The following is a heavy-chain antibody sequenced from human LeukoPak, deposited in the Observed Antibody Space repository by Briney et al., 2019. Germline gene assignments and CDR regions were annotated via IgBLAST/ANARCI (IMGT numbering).Heavy chain of an antibody. D-gene: IGHD2-2*01. CDR3: ARDIGYCSSTSCYPVDNWFDP. CDR2: IYTSGST. V-gene: IGHV4-61*02. J-gene: IGHJ5*02. CDR1: GGSISSGSYY. Sequence: SETLSLTCTVSGGSISSGSYYWSWIRQPAGKGLEWIGRIYTSGSTNYNPSLKSRVTISVDTSKNQFSLKLSSVTAADTAVYYCARDIGYCSSTSCYPVDNWFDPWGQGTLVTVSS.